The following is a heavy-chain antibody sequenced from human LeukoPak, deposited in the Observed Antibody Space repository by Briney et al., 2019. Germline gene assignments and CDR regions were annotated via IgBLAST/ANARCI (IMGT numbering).Heavy chain of an antibody. CDR1: GGSVSSGSYY. J-gene: IGHJ4*02. V-gene: IGHV4-61*01. Sequence: PSETLSLTCTVSGGSVSSGSYYWSWIRQPPGTGLEWIGYIYYSGSTNYNPSLKSRVTISVDTSKNQFSLKLSSVTAADTAVYYCARGVAIFGVVQFFDYWGQGTLVTVSS. CDR2: IYYSGST. D-gene: IGHD3-3*01. CDR3: ARGVAIFGVVQFFDY.